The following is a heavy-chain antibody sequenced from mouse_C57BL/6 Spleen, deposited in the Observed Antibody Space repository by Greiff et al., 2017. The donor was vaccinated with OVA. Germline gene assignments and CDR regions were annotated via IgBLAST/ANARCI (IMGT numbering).Heavy chain of an antibody. V-gene: IGHV7-3*01. Sequence: DVMLVESGGGLVQPGGSLSLSCAASGFTFTDYYMSWVRQPPGKALEWLGFIRNKANGYTTEYSASVKGRFTISRDNSQSILYLQMNALRAEDSATYYCARFPYDYEAYYFDYWGQGTTLTVSS. CDR3: ARFPYDYEAYYFDY. CDR2: IRNKANGYTT. D-gene: IGHD2-4*01. J-gene: IGHJ2*01. CDR1: GFTFTDYY.